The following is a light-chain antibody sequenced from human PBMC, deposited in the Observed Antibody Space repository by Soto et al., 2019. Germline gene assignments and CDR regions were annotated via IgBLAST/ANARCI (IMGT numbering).Light chain of an antibody. Sequence: EIVSTQSPATLSVSPGERATLSWSASQSVSSDLAWYHQKPGQAPRLLIYGASTRATGIPDRFSSSGSGTEFTLTINSLQSEDFAVYYCQQYNNWPRTCGQGTKVDIK. CDR3: QQYNNWPRT. CDR2: GAS. CDR1: QSVSSD. V-gene: IGKV3-15*01. J-gene: IGKJ1*01.